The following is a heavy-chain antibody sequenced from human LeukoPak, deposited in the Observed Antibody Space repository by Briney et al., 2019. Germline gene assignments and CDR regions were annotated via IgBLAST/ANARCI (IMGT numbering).Heavy chain of an antibody. Sequence: PGGSLRLSCAASGFTVSSNYMSWVRQAPGKGLEWVANIKQDGSEKYYVDSVKGRFTISRDNAKNSLYLQMNSLRAEDTAVYYCARDPLHSSGYYNVGFDYWGQGTLVTVSS. CDR3: ARDPLHSSGYYNVGFDY. CDR1: GFTVSSNY. J-gene: IGHJ4*02. CDR2: IKQDGSEK. V-gene: IGHV3-7*01. D-gene: IGHD3-22*01.